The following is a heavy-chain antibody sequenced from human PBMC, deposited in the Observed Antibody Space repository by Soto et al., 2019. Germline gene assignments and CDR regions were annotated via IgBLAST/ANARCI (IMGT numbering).Heavy chain of an antibody. D-gene: IGHD6-19*01. J-gene: IGHJ4*02. CDR1: GGTFSSYA. V-gene: IGHV1-69*13. CDR2: IIPIFGTA. CDR3: ARFIAVAGGPYVYFDY. Sequence: SVKVSCKASGGTFSSYAISWVRQAPGQGLEWMGGIIPIFGTANYAQKFQGRVTITADESTSTAYMELSSLRSEDTAVYYCARFIAVAGGPYVYFDYWGQGTLVTV.